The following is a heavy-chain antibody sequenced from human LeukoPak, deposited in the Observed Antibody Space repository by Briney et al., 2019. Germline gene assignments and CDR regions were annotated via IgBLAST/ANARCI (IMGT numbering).Heavy chain of an antibody. J-gene: IGHJ4*02. CDR3: ARDSPIGGRSGYRIFDY. V-gene: IGHV4-59*01. Sequence: PSETLSLTCTVSGGSISSYYWSWIRQPPGKGLEWIGSIYYSGSTNYNPSLKSRVTISVDTSKNQFSLKLSSVTAADTAVYFCARDSPIGGRSGYRIFDYWGQGTLVTVSS. CDR1: GGSISSYY. CDR2: IYYSGST. D-gene: IGHD5-24*01.